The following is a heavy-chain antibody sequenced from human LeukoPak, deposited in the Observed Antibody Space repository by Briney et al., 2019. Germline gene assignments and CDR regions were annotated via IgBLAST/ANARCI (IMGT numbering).Heavy chain of an antibody. D-gene: IGHD3-10*01. CDR1: GYTFTSYD. J-gene: IGHJ4*02. CDR3: ARILWFGELSFDY. CDR2: MNPNSGNT. Sequence: GASVNVSCKASGYTFTSYDINWVRQATGQGLEWMGWMNPNSGNTGYAQKFQGRVTMTRNTSISTAYMELSSLRSEDTAVYYCARILWFGELSFDYWGQGTLVTVSS. V-gene: IGHV1-8*01.